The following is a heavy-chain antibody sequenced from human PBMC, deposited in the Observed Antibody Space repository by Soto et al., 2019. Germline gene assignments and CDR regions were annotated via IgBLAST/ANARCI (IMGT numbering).Heavy chain of an antibody. CDR3: ARGHIRFGAQYYYYDMDV. CDR2: TRNKANSYTT. CDR1: GFTFSVHY. V-gene: IGHV3-72*01. J-gene: IGHJ6*02. Sequence: PGGSLRLSCAASGFTFSVHYMDWVRQAPGKGLEWVGRTRNKANSYTTDYAASVEGRFTISRDESKNSLYLQMNSLKTEDTAVYYCARGHIRFGAQYYYYDMDVWGQGTTVTASS. D-gene: IGHD3-10*01.